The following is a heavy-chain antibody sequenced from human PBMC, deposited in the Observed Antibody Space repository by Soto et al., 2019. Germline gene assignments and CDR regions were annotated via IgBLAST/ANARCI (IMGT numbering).Heavy chain of an antibody. D-gene: IGHD2-2*01. CDR2: IDPSDSYT. CDR1: GYSFTSYW. Sequence: GESLKISCKGSGYSFTSYWISWVRQMPGKGLEWMGRIDPSDSYTNYSPSFQGHVTISADKSISTAYLQWSSLKASDTAMYYCARSCSSTSCYSDYYGMDVWGQGTTVTVS. CDR3: ARSCSSTSCYSDYYGMDV. J-gene: IGHJ6*02. V-gene: IGHV5-10-1*01.